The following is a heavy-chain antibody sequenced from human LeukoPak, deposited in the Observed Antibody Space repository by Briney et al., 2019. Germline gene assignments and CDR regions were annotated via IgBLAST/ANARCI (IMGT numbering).Heavy chain of an antibody. CDR1: GGSISSYY. V-gene: IGHV4-59*08. J-gene: IGHJ6*02. D-gene: IGHD6-13*01. CDR3: ARHGAGAGHFYYFGMDV. Sequence: PSETLSLTCTVSGGSISSYYWSWIPHPPGKGLEWIGFIYYSGSTNHSPSLKSRVTISVDTSKNLFSLKLTSVTAADTAMYYCARHGAGAGHFYYFGMDVWGQGTTVTVYS. CDR2: IYYSGST.